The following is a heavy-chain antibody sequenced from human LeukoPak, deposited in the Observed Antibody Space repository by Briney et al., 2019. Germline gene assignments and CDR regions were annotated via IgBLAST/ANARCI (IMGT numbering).Heavy chain of an antibody. CDR3: AKPGRTAAGLFDS. J-gene: IGHJ4*02. Sequence: GGSLRLSCAASGFTFKNYALSWVRQAPAKGLEWVSGFSVNGRDTYYADFVKGRFTIARDIAKNTLYLQMNSLRAEDTATYYCAKPGRTAAGLFDSWGQGTLVTVSS. D-gene: IGHD6-13*01. CDR1: GFTFKNYA. V-gene: IGHV3-23*01. CDR2: FSVNGRDT.